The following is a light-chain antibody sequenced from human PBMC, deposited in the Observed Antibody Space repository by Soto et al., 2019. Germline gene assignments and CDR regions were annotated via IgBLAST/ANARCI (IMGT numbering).Light chain of an antibody. V-gene: IGLV2-14*01. CDR2: EVS. CDR3: SAYAGSNNFV. CDR1: SSDVGGYNY. J-gene: IGLJ1*01. Sequence: QSVLTQPASVSGSPGQSITISCTGTSSDVGGYNYVSWYQQDPGKAPKLMIYEVSNRAAGVSNRFSGSKSGNTAPLTVSGLQTEDEADYYCSAYAGSNNFVFGSGTKVTVL.